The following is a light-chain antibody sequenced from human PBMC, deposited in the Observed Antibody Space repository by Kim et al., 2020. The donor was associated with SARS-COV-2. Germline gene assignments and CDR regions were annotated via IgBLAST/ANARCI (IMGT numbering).Light chain of an antibody. J-gene: IGKJ2*01. Sequence: DIVMTQSPLSLPVTPGEPASISCRSSQSLLHSNGYNYLDWYLQKPGQSPQVLIYLGSNRASGVPDRFSGSGSGTDFTLKISRVEAEDVGVYYCMQALQTPTFGQGTKLGD. CDR2: LGS. V-gene: IGKV2-28*01. CDR1: QSLLHSNGYNY. CDR3: MQALQTPT.